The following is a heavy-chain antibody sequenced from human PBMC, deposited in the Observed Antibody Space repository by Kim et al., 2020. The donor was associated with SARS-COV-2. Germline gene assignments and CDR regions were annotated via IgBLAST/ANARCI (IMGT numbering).Heavy chain of an antibody. CDR3: TRGAFLGYCSSTNCYSGYY. CDR1: GYTFSNFD. J-gene: IGHJ6*01. Sequence: ASVKVSCKASGYTFSNFDINWVRQASGQGLEWMGWMNPNSGNTGYTQKFQGRVTMTRNTSINTAYLELSSLRSEDTAVYYCTRGAFLGYCSSTNCYSGYY. V-gene: IGHV1-8*01. CDR2: MNPNSGNT. D-gene: IGHD2-2*01.